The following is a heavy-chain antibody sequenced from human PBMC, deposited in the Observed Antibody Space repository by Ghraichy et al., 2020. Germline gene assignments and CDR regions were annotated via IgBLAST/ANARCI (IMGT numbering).Heavy chain of an antibody. Sequence: GGSLRLSCAASGLTFSNSAMSWVRPAPGKGLEWVSFMSSNGAPTYYADSVQGLFTISRDNSKSTLYLQMNSLRAEDTAVYYCAKVRAEVHGEYYMDVWGKGTTVTVSS. CDR1: GLTFSNSA. J-gene: IGHJ6*03. CDR3: AKVRAEVHGEYYMDV. V-gene: IGHV3-23*01. CDR2: MSSNGAPT. D-gene: IGHD4-17*01.